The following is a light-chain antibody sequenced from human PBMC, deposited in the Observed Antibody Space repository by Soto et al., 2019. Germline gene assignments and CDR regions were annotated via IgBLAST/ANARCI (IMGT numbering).Light chain of an antibody. CDR1: QSVSGW. Sequence: DIQMTQSPSTLSAPVGDTVTVTCRASQSVSGWLAWYQQKPGEAPKLLVYDASSLESGVPSRFGGSGSGTEFTLTISSLQPDDFATYYCQQYNSYSPITFGQGTRLEIK. CDR2: DAS. J-gene: IGKJ5*01. V-gene: IGKV1-5*01. CDR3: QQYNSYSPIT.